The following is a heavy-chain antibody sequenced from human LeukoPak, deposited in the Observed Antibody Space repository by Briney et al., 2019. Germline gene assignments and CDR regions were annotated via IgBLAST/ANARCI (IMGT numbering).Heavy chain of an antibody. CDR3: ARSGPLTTYYGSVTRAFDI. CDR1: GGSISSYY. D-gene: IGHD3-10*01. Sequence: PSETLSITCTVSGGSISSYYWSWIRQPPGKGLEWIGYIYYSGSTNYNPSLKSRVTISVDTSKNQFSLKLSSVTAADTAVYYCARSGPLTTYYGSVTRAFDIWGQGTMVTVSS. CDR2: IYYSGST. V-gene: IGHV4-59*01. J-gene: IGHJ3*02.